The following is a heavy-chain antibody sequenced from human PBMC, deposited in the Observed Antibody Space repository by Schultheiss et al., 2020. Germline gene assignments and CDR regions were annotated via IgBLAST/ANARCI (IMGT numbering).Heavy chain of an antibody. Sequence: SPTLSLTCTVSGGSISSYYWSWIRQPPGKGLEWIGRIYTSGSTNYNPSLKSRVTMSVDTSKNQFSLKLSSVTAADTAVYYCASSEGAWELVDAFDIWGQGTMVTVSS. D-gene: IGHD4-23*01. CDR3: ASSEGAWELVDAFDI. V-gene: IGHV4-4*07. J-gene: IGHJ3*02. CDR1: GGSISSYY. CDR2: IYTSGST.